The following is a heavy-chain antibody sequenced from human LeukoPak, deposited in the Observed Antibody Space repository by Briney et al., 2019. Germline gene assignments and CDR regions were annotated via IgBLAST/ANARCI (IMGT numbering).Heavy chain of an antibody. J-gene: IGHJ5*02. Sequence: PSETLSLTCTVSGGSISSGGYCWSWIRQHPGKGLEWFGYIYYSGSTYYNLSLKSRVTISVDTSKNQFSLKLSSVTAADTAVYYCARNPDYYDSSGYYYHWFDPWGQGTLVTVSS. CDR2: IYYSGST. CDR3: ARNPDYYDSSGYYYHWFDP. V-gene: IGHV4-31*03. D-gene: IGHD3-22*01. CDR1: GGSISSGGYC.